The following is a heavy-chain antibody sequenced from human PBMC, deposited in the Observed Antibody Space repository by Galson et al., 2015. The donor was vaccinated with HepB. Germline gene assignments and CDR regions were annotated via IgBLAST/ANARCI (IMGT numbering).Heavy chain of an antibody. CDR1: GFTFSSYD. CDR3: ARGGAISFSHGGGMDV. V-gene: IGHV3-13*05. Sequence: SLRLSCAASGFTFSSYDMHWVRQATGKGLEWVSAIRTAGDPYYPGSVKGRFTISRENAKNSLYLQMNSLRAGDTAVYYCARGGAISFSHGGGMDVWGQGTTVTVSS. D-gene: IGHD2-21*01. CDR2: IRTAGDP. J-gene: IGHJ6*02.